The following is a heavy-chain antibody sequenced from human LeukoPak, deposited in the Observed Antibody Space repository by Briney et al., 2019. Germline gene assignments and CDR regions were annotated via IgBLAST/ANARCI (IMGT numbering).Heavy chain of an antibody. CDR2: ISYDGSNK. V-gene: IGHV3-30-3*01. D-gene: IGHD3-10*01. Sequence: GGSLRLSCAASGFTFSSYAMHWVRQAPGKGLEWVAVISYDGSNKYYADSVKGRFTISRDNSKNTLYPQMNSLRAEDTAVYYCARGLRGSLDYWGQGTLVTVSS. CDR3: ARGLRGSLDY. CDR1: GFTFSSYA. J-gene: IGHJ4*02.